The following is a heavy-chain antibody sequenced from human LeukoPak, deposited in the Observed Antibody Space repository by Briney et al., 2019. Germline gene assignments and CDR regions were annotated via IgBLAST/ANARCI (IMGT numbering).Heavy chain of an antibody. D-gene: IGHD2-2*01. CDR3: VSFYETY. V-gene: IGHV3-74*01. CDR1: GNYW. CDR2: INSDGSWT. Sequence: GGSLRLSCAASGNYWMHWVRQAPGKGLVWVSHINSDGSWTSYADSVKGRFTISKDNAKNTVYLQMNNLRAEDTAVCYCVSFYETYWGRGTLVTVSS. J-gene: IGHJ4*02.